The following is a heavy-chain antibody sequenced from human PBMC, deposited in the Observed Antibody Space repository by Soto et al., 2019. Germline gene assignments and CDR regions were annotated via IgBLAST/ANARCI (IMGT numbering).Heavy chain of an antibody. CDR2: INHSGST. J-gene: IGHJ4*02. CDR3: ARDPLNCSSPSCYGY. V-gene: IGHV4-34*01. D-gene: IGHD2-2*01. Sequence: QVQLQQWGAGLLKPSETLSLTCAVYGGSFSGYYWSWIRQPPGKGLEWIGEINHSGSTNYNPSLKSRVTISVDTSKNQFSLKLSSVTAADTAVYYCARDPLNCSSPSCYGYWGQGTLVTVSS. CDR1: GGSFSGYY.